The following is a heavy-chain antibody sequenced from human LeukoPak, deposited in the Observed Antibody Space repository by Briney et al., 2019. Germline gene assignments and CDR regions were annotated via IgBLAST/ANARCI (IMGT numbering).Heavy chain of an antibody. CDR3: AKTNTKQQLGYYYYGMDV. V-gene: IGHV3-30*02. J-gene: IGHJ6*02. Sequence: PGGSLRLSCAASGFTFSSYGMHWVRQAPGKGLEWVAVIWYDGSNKYYADSVKGRFTISRDNSKNTLYLQMNSLRAEDTAVYYCAKTNTKQQLGYYYYGMDVWGQGTTVTVSS. D-gene: IGHD6-13*01. CDR2: IWYDGSNK. CDR1: GFTFSSYG.